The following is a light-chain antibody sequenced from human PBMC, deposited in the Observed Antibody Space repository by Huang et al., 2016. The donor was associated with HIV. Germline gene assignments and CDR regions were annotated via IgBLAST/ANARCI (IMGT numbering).Light chain of an antibody. J-gene: IGKJ1*01. Sequence: DIQMTQSPSSLSAFVGDRVTITCRASQSISSYLNWYQQKPGKAPKLLIYAASRLQSGVPSRFSGSGSGTDFTLIITSLQPEDFATYYCQQSYSTPPWTFGQGTKVEIK. CDR3: QQSYSTPPWT. CDR1: QSISSY. V-gene: IGKV1-39*01. CDR2: AAS.